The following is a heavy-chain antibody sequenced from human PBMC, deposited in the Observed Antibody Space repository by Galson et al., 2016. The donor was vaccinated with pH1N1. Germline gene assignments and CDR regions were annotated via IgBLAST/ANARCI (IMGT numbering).Heavy chain of an antibody. D-gene: IGHD3-9*01. CDR1: GFTFSNYW. CDR3: ARRYFDT. J-gene: IGHJ4*02. CDR2: INQDGSEK. V-gene: IGHV3-7*01. Sequence: SLRLSCATSGFTFSNYWMHWVRQAPGKGLEWVANINQDGSEKYYVDSVKGRFIISRDNTKRSLYLQMNSLRVEDTAVYYCARRYFDTWGQGTLVTVSS.